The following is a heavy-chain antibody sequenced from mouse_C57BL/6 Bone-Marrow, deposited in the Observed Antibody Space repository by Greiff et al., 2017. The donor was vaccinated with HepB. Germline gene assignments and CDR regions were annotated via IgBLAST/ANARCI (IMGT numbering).Heavy chain of an antibody. CDR2: IYPRSGNT. D-gene: IGHD1-1*01. CDR1: GYTFTSYG. CDR3: ARRGTVVPWYFDV. V-gene: IGHV1-81*01. J-gene: IGHJ1*03. Sequence: VQLQQSGAELARPGASVKLSCKASGYTFTSYGISWVKQRTGQGLEWIGEIYPRSGNTYYNEKFKGKATLTADKSSSTAYMERRSLTSEDSAVYFCARRGTVVPWYFDVWGTGTTVTVSS.